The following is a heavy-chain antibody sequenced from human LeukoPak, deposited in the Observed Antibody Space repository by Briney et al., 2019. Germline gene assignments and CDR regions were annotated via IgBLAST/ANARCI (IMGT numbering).Heavy chain of an antibody. D-gene: IGHD5-18*01. CDR3: ARHNTAMYPYYFDY. V-gene: IGHV4-59*08. Sequence: PSETLSLTCTVSGGSISSYYWSWIRQPPGKGLEWIGYIYYSGSTNYNPSLKSRVTISVDTSKNQFSLKLSSVTAADTAVYYCARHNTAMYPYYFDYWGQGTLVTVSS. CDR1: GGSISSYY. J-gene: IGHJ4*02. CDR2: IYYSGST.